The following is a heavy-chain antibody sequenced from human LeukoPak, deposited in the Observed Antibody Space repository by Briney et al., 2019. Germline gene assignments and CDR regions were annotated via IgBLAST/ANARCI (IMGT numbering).Heavy chain of an antibody. CDR3: ARDVRGTLGYCSGGSCHSWNYFDY. CDR1: GGSISSSSYY. Sequence: SETLSLTCTVSGGSISSSSYYWGWIRQPPGKGLEWIGSIYYSGSTYYNPSLKSRVTISVDTSKNQFSLKLSSVTAADTAVYYCARDVRGTLGYCSGGSCHSWNYFDYWGQGTLVTISS. J-gene: IGHJ4*02. D-gene: IGHD2-15*01. CDR2: IYYSGST. V-gene: IGHV4-39*07.